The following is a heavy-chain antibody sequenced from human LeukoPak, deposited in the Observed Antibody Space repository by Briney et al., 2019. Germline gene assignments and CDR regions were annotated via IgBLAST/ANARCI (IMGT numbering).Heavy chain of an antibody. Sequence: LWASVKVSCKASGFTFTSSAVQWVRQARGQRLEWIGWIVVGSGNTNYAQKFQERVTITRDMSTSTAYMELSSLRSEDTAVYYCAADSQRLQRDHWGQGTLVTVSS. J-gene: IGHJ4*02. V-gene: IGHV1-58*01. CDR1: GFTFTSSA. CDR2: IVVGSGNT. CDR3: AADSQRLQRDH.